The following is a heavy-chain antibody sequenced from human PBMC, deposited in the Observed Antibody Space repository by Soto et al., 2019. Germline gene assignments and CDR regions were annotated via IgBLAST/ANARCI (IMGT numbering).Heavy chain of an antibody. V-gene: IGHV4-61*08. D-gene: IGHD1-26*01. CDR2: VYYSGST. CDR1: GDSVSSGAYY. Sequence: PSETLFLTCSVSGDSVSSGAYYWSWIRQPPGKGLEWIGYVYYSGSTSYNPSLETGVTISVDTSKNQFSLKLTSVTPADTAIYYCARVKRSTSRLDPWGQGTLVTVS. CDR3: ARVKRSTSRLDP. J-gene: IGHJ5*02.